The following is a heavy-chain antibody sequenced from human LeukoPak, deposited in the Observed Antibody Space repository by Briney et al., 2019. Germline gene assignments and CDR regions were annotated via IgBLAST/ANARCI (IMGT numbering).Heavy chain of an antibody. Sequence: SETLSLTCTVSGGSISNYSWSWIRQPPGKGLEWIGYIYYSGNTNYNPSLKSRVTISVDMSKTQFSLKLTSVTAADTAVYYCARIWGSGYNDAFDIWGQGTMVTVSS. D-gene: IGHD3-3*01. V-gene: IGHV4-59*08. CDR2: IYYSGNT. CDR1: GGSISNYS. J-gene: IGHJ3*02. CDR3: ARIWGSGYNDAFDI.